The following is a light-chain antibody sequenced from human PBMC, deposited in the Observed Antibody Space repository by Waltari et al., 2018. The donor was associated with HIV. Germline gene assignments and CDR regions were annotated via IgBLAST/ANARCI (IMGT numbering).Light chain of an antibody. CDR3: SSYTSSSTYV. V-gene: IGLV2-14*01. CDR2: EVS. J-gene: IGLJ1*01. Sequence: QSALTQPASVSGSPGQSLTLSCTGPTRHAGGFNYVTWYQQHPGKAPKLMIYEVSNRPSGVSNRFSGSKSGNTASLTISGLQAEDEADYYCSSYTSSSTYVFGTGTKVTVL. CDR1: TRHAGGFNY.